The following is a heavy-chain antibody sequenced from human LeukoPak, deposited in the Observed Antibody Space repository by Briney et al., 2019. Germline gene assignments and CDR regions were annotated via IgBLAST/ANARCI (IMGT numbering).Heavy chain of an antibody. Sequence: GGSLRLSCAASRFTFSSYGMTWGRQAPGKGLEWVSSIGGSGGTFYADSVKGRFTISRDNSKDTLYLQMNSLRAEDTAVYYCANQRETQGSYSEFDYWRRGTLVIVSS. CDR3: ANQRETQGSYSEFDY. CDR1: RFTFSSYG. D-gene: IGHD1-26*01. J-gene: IGHJ4*02. CDR2: IGGSGGT. V-gene: IGHV3-23*01.